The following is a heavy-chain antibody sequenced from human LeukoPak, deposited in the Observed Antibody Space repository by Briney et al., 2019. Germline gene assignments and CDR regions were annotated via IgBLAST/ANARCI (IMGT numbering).Heavy chain of an antibody. V-gene: IGHV4-39*01. D-gene: IGHD6-19*01. J-gene: IGHJ4*02. CDR3: ARGGLSNSCWSFDH. Sequence: SETLSLTCTVSGGSISSTDFYWGWIRQPPGKGLQWVASLHSSGRTYNNPSFGSRLSVSLDTSQNQFSLHLASVTAADTAVYYCARGGLSNSCWSFDHWGQGILVPVSS. CDR1: GGSISSTDFY. CDR2: LHSSGRT.